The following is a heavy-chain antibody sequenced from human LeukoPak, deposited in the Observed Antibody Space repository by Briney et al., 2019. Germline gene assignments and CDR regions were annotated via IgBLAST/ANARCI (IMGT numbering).Heavy chain of an antibody. CDR1: GYTFTGYY. V-gene: IGHV1-69*05. D-gene: IGHD2-2*01. J-gene: IGHJ4*02. CDR3: ARGRCSSTSCYGRSDY. Sequence: SVKVSCKASGYTFTGYYMHWVRQAPGQGLEWMGGIIPIFGTANYAQKFQGRVTITTDESTSTAYMELGSLRSEDTAVYYCARGRCSSTSCYGRSDYWGQGTLVTVS. CDR2: IIPIFGTA.